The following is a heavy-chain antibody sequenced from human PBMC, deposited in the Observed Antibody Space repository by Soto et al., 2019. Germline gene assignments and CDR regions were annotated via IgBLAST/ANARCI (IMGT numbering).Heavy chain of an antibody. CDR1: GFTFSSYA. V-gene: IGHV3-23*01. D-gene: IGHD3-10*01. CDR3: AKYGMVRGVYYFAY. Sequence: EVQPLESGGGLVQPGGSLRLSCAASGFTFSSYAMSWVRQAPGKGLEWVSAIIGSGGRTYYADSVKGRFSISRDNSKNTLYLQMNSLRAEDTAVYYCAKYGMVRGVYYFAYWGQGTLVTVSS. J-gene: IGHJ4*02. CDR2: IIGSGGRT.